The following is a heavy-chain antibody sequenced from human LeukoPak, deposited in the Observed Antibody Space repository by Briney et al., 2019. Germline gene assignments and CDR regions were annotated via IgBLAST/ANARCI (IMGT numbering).Heavy chain of an antibody. CDR2: FDPEDGET. CDR1: GYTLTELS. V-gene: IGHV1-24*01. CDR3: ATDPRYCSGGSCYSGGDY. Sequence: ASVKVSCKVSGYTLTELSMHWVRQAPGKGLEWMGGFDPEDGETIYAQKFQGRVTMTEDTSTDTAYMELSSLRSEDTAVYYCATDPRYCSGGSCYSGGDYWGQGTLVTVSS. J-gene: IGHJ4*02. D-gene: IGHD2-15*01.